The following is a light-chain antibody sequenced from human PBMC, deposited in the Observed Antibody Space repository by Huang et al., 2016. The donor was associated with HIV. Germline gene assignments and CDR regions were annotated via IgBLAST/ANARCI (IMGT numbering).Light chain of an antibody. CDR2: GAS. V-gene: IGKV3-20*01. J-gene: IGKJ2*01. Sequence: EIVLTQSPGTLSLFPVERATLSCRASQSVSSTYLTWYQQKPGQAPRLLIDGASSRATGIPDRFSGSGSGTDFTLTISRLEPEDFAVYYWQQYGNSPPLYTFGQGTKLEIK. CDR1: QSVSSTY. CDR3: QQYGNSPPLYT.